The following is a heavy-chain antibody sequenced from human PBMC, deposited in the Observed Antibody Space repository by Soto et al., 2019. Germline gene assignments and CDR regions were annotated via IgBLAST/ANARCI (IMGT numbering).Heavy chain of an antibody. CDR3: ARGKGYCSGGSCRFYYYYGMDV. Sequence: LRLSCAASGFTFSSYGMHWVRQAPGKGLEWVAVIWHDGSNKYYADSVKGRFTTSRDNSKNTLYLQMNSLRAEDTAVYYCARGKGYCSGGSCRFYYYYGMDVWGQGTTVTVSS. J-gene: IGHJ6*02. CDR2: IWHDGSNK. D-gene: IGHD2-15*01. V-gene: IGHV3-33*01. CDR1: GFTFSSYG.